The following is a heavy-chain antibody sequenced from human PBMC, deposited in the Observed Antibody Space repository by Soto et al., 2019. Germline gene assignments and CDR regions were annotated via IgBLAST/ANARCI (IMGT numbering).Heavy chain of an antibody. CDR2: IYTGDSDT. CDR1: GYSFTSYW. V-gene: IGHV5-51*01. D-gene: IGHD3-10*01. CDR3: ARQGLGVRGVYDAFHI. J-gene: IGHJ3*02. Sequence: GGSLKISCKGSGYSFTSYWIGWVRQMPGKGLEWMGIIYTGDSDTRYSPSFQGQVTISADKSIRTAYLQWSSLKASDTAMYYCARQGLGVRGVYDAFHIWGQGTMVTVSS.